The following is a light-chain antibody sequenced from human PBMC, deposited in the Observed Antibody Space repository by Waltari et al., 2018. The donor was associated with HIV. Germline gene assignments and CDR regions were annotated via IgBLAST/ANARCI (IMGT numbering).Light chain of an antibody. CDR2: GAS. CDR3: QQLNSFPLT. J-gene: IGKJ4*01. V-gene: IGKV1-9*01. Sequence: DLQLTHSQSLLSPSVGDRVTITCRASKGISNYLAWSQQQPGKAPKLLIYGASTLQSGVPSRFRGSGSGTEFTLTINNLQPEDFATYYGQQLNSFPLTFGGGTHVEIK. CDR1: KGISNY.